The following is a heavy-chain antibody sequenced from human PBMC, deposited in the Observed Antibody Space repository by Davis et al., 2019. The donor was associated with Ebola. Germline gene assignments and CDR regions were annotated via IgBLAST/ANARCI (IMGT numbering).Heavy chain of an antibody. V-gene: IGHV4-31*03. CDR3: ARALTVSLGTPLELAMGDWFDP. D-gene: IGHD1-1*01. Sequence: PSETLSLTCTVFGGSISSGNYYWSWIRQHPGKGLEWIGYIYYSGSTYYNPSLKSRLIISVDTSKKQFSLKLSSVTAADTAVYYCARALTVSLGTPLELAMGDWFDPWGQGTLVTVSS. J-gene: IGHJ5*02. CDR1: GGSISSGNYY. CDR2: IYYSGST.